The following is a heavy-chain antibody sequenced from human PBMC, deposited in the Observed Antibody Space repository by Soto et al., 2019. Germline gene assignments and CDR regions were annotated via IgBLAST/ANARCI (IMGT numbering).Heavy chain of an antibody. J-gene: IGHJ5*02. CDR3: ARVVPGAEAWFGP. Sequence: ASVKVSCRTSGYTFSNDGITWVRQAPGQPLEWLGWISLYSDGTNYAQKFQGRVSMTTDTSTTTAYMELRSLRSDDTAAYYCARVVPGAEAWFGPWGQGTLVTVSS. CDR1: GYTFSNDG. CDR2: ISLYSDGT. V-gene: IGHV1-18*01. D-gene: IGHD2-2*01.